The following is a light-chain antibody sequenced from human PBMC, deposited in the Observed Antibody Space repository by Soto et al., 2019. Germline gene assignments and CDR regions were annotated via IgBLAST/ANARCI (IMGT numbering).Light chain of an antibody. CDR1: SSDVGSYNL. CDR3: CLGV. J-gene: IGLJ1*01. CDR2: EGS. Sequence: QSALTQPASVSGSPGQSITISCTGTSSDVGSYNLVSWYQQHPGKAPKLMIYEGSKRPSGVSNRFSGSKSGNTASLTISGLQADDEADYYCCLGVFGTGTKVTVL. V-gene: IGLV2-23*01.